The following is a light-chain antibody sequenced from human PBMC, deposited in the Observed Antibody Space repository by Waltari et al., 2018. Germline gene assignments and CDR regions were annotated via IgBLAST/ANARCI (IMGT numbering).Light chain of an antibody. CDR1: HSLLYSPNNKNY. Sequence: DFVLTQSPDSLAVSLGERAPINCKSRHSLLYSPNNKNYLAWYQQKPGQPPKMLIYWASTRESGVPDRFSGSGSGTDFTLTISSLQAEDVAVYYCQQYYDRPRTFGQGTKVEIK. CDR2: WAS. CDR3: QQYYDRPRT. V-gene: IGKV4-1*01. J-gene: IGKJ1*01.